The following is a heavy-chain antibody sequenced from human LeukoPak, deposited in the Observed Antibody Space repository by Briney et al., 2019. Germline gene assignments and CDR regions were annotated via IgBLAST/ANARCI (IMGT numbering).Heavy chain of an antibody. CDR1: GGSISSGGYS. Sequence: PSETLSLTCAVSGGSISSGGYSWSWIRQPPGKGLEWIGYINYSGSTNYNPSLKSRVTISIDTSKNQFSLKLSSVTAADTAVYYCARDYFTSYYYYGMDVWGQGTTVTVSS. D-gene: IGHD2/OR15-2a*01. CDR3: ARDYFTSYYYYGMDV. J-gene: IGHJ6*02. CDR2: INYSGST. V-gene: IGHV4-61*08.